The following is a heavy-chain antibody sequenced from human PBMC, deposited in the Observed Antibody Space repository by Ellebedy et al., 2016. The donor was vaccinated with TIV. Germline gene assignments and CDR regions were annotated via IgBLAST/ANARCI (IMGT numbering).Heavy chain of an antibody. CDR2: ISAYNGNT. Sequence: AASVKVSCKASGYTFTSYGISWVRQAPGQGLEWMGWISAYNGNTNYAQKLQGRVTMTTDTSTSTAYMELRSLRSEDTAVYFCARRQLYMSDYWGQGTLVTVSS. V-gene: IGHV1-18*01. CDR1: GYTFTSYG. J-gene: IGHJ4*02. CDR3: ARRQLYMSDY. D-gene: IGHD1-1*01.